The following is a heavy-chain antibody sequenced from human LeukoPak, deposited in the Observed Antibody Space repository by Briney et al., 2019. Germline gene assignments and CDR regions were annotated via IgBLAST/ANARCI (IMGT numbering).Heavy chain of an antibody. V-gene: IGHV3-74*01. Sequence: GGSLRLSCAASEFTFTSYDLNWVRQAPGKGLVWVSRINSDGSSTTYADSVKGRFTFSRDNAKNTLYLQMDGLRAEDTAVYYCARGLRGDITEFDYWGQGTLVTVSS. CDR3: ARGLRGDITEFDY. CDR1: EFTFTSYD. D-gene: IGHD2-15*01. J-gene: IGHJ4*02. CDR2: INSDGSST.